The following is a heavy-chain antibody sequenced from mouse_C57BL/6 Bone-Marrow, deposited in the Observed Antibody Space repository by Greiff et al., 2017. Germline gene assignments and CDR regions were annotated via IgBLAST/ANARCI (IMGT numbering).Heavy chain of an antibody. CDR2: IFPGSGST. Sequence: QVQLKESGPELVKPGASVKISCKASGYTFTDYYINWVKQRPGQGLEWIGWIFPGSGSTYYNEKFKGKATLTVDKSSSTAYMLLSSLTSEDSAVYFCARIYYDYQLPHWYFDVWGTGTTVTVSS. CDR3: ARIYYDYQLPHWYFDV. V-gene: IGHV1-75*01. D-gene: IGHD2-4*01. CDR1: GYTFTDYY. J-gene: IGHJ1*03.